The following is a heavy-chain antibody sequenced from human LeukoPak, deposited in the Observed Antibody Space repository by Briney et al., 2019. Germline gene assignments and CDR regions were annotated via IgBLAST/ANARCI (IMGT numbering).Heavy chain of an antibody. CDR1: GGSFSDYF. CDR3: ARRRWLQPLDY. V-gene: IGHV4-34*01. Sequence: SETLSLTCAVYGGSFSDYFWSWIRQPPGKRLEWIGEINHTGSTNYNPSLKSRVSISVDTSNNQFSLRLTSVTAADTAVYYCARRRWLQPLDYWGQGTLVIVSS. D-gene: IGHD5-24*01. J-gene: IGHJ4*02. CDR2: INHTGST.